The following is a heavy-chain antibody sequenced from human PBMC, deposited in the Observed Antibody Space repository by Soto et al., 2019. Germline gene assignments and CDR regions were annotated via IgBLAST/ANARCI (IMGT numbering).Heavy chain of an antibody. CDR2: IIPIFGTA. D-gene: IGHD3-3*01. V-gene: IGHV1-69*06. Sequence: QVQLVQSGAEVKKPGSSVKVSCKASGGTFSSYAISWVRQAPGQGLEWMGGIIPIFGTANYAQKFQGRVTITADKSTSTAYMELSSLRSEDTAVYYCARLFRAHDFWSDPHGMDVWGQGTTVTVSS. CDR3: ARLFRAHDFWSDPHGMDV. J-gene: IGHJ6*02. CDR1: GGTFSSYA.